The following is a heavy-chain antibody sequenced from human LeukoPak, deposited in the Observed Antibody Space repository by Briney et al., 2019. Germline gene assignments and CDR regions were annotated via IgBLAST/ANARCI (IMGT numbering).Heavy chain of an antibody. J-gene: IGHJ4*02. CDR2: INPNSGGT. V-gene: IGHV1-2*02. D-gene: IGHD3-22*01. CDR1: GYTFAGYY. Sequence: VKVSCKASGYTFAGYYMHWVRKAPGQGLEWMGWINPNSGGTNYAQKFQGRVTMTRDTSISTAYMELSRLRSDDTAVYYCARDGDSYYYDSSGYPGIDYWGQGTLVTVSS. CDR3: ARDGDSYYYDSSGYPGIDY.